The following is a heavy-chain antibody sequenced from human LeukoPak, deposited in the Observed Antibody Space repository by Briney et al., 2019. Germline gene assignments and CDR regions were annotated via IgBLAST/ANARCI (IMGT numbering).Heavy chain of an antibody. J-gene: IGHJ6*02. V-gene: IGHV3-74*01. CDR1: GFTFSNYW. CDR3: AREGYGGNFPYYQFGMDV. CDR2: INSDGSST. D-gene: IGHD4-23*01. Sequence: GGSLRLSCAASGFTFSNYWMHWVRQAPGKGLVWVPHINSDGSSTTYADSVKGRFTISRDNAKNTLYLQMNRLRAEDTAVYYCAREGYGGNFPYYQFGMDVWGQGTTVTVSS.